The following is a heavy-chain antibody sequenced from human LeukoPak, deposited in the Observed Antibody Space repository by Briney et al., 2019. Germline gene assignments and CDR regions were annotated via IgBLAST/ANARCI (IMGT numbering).Heavy chain of an antibody. J-gene: IGHJ5*02. CDR3: AKDLLTGENWFDP. D-gene: IGHD3-9*01. CDR2: INHSGST. V-gene: IGHV4-34*01. Sequence: SETLSLTCAVYGGSFSGYYWSWIRQPPGKGLEWIGEINHSGSTNYNPSLKSRVTISVDTSKNQFSLKLSSVTAADTAVYYCAKDLLTGENWFDPWGQGTLVTVSS. CDR1: GGSFSGYY.